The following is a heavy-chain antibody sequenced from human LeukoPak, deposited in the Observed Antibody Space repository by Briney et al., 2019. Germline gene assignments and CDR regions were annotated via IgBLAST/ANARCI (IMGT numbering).Heavy chain of an antibody. Sequence: PGGSLRLSCAASGFTFRGCAIHWGRQSSGKGLEWVGHIDKKDNFHATAYAASVQGRFSISRDDSKNTAFLHMNSLKTEDMALYYCTRDSGTYNWLDPWGQGTLVTVSS. V-gene: IGHV3-73*01. CDR1: GFTFRGCA. CDR2: IDKKDNFHAT. CDR3: TRDSGTYNWLDP. J-gene: IGHJ5*02. D-gene: IGHD1-26*01.